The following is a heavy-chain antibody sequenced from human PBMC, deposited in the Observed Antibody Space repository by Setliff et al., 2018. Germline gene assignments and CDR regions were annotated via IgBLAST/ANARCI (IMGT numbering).Heavy chain of an antibody. CDR1: GYPFTNYG. D-gene: IGHD3-22*01. J-gene: IGHJ6*03. CDR2: ISTYNVNT. Sequence: ASVKVSCKASGYPFTNYGITWVRQAPGQGLEWLGWISTYNVNTTYAQKLQDRVTMTTDTSTSTAYMELRSLRSDGTAVYYCARRNFYYDSSGFALYYYYMDVWGKGTTVTVSS. V-gene: IGHV1-18*01. CDR3: ARRNFYYDSSGFALYYYYMDV.